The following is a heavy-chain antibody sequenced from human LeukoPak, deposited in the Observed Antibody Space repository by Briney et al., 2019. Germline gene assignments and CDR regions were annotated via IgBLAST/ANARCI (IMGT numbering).Heavy chain of an antibody. V-gene: IGHV3-23*01. CDR2: SGSGGSA. D-gene: IGHD2-2*01. J-gene: IGHJ4*02. CDR3: AKGRSSTSSYDY. CDR1: GFTFSDHA. Sequence: GGSLRLSCAASGFTFSDHAMSRVRQAPGKGLEWVSFSGSGGSAYYPDSVKGRFTISRDKSKDTVFLQMNSLRAEDTAVYFCAKGRSSTSSYDYWGQGTLVTVSP.